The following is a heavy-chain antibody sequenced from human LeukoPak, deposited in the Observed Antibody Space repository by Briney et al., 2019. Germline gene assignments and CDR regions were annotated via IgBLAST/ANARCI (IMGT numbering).Heavy chain of an antibody. D-gene: IGHD2-21*01. J-gene: IGHJ4*02. CDR2: ISYDGSNK. CDR3: AKDRAVVVVIATLDY. V-gene: IGHV3-30*18. Sequence: PGRSLRLSCAASGFTFSSYGMHWVRQAPGKGLEWVAVISYDGSNKYYADSVKGRFTISRDNSKNTLYLQMNSLRAEDTAVYYCAKDRAVVVVIATLDYWGQGTLVTASS. CDR1: GFTFSSYG.